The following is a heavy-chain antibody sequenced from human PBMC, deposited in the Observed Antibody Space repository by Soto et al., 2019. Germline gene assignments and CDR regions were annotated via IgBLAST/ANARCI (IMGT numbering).Heavy chain of an antibody. CDR2: INAGNGNT. CDR1: GYTFTSYA. J-gene: IGHJ4*02. CDR3: ARPYYDFWSGLYYFDY. D-gene: IGHD3-3*01. Sequence: ASVKVSCKASGYTFTSYAMHWVRQAPGQRLEWMGWINAGNGNTKYSQKFQGRVTITRDTSASTAYMELSSLRSEDTAVYYCARPYYDFWSGLYYFDYWGQGTLVTVSS. V-gene: IGHV1-3*01.